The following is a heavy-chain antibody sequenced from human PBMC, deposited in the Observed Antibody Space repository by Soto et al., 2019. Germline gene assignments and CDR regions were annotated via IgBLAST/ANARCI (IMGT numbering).Heavy chain of an antibody. CDR3: AGEKADCSSTSCYVRSPGY. J-gene: IGHJ4*02. Sequence: PGGSLRLSCAASGFTFSSYAMSWVRQAPGKGLEWVSAISGSDGSTYYADSVKGRFTISRDNSKNTLYLQMNSLRAEDTAVYYCAGEKADCSSTSCYVRSPGYWGQGTLVTVSS. CDR2: ISGSDGST. D-gene: IGHD2-2*01. CDR1: GFTFSSYA. V-gene: IGHV3-23*01.